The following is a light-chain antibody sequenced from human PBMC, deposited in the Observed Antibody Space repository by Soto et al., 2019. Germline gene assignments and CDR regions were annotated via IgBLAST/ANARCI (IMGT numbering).Light chain of an antibody. V-gene: IGKV1-5*03. CDR3: QHYNTYSRT. J-gene: IGKJ1*01. Sequence: DIQMTQSPSTLPASVGDRVTITCRASQSISSWLAWYQQKPGKAPNLLIYKASSLESGVPSRFSGSGSGTKFTLTISSLQPDDFATYDCQHYNTYSRTFGQGTKVEIK. CDR1: QSISSW. CDR2: KAS.